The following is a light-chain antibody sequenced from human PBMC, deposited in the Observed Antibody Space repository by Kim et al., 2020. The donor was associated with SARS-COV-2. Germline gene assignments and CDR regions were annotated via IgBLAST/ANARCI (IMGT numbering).Light chain of an antibody. J-gene: IGLJ2*01. CDR3: ASWDDSLV. CDR2: RNN. V-gene: IGLV1-47*01. CDR1: SSNIGSDY. Sequence: GTPGQRDTLSCSGSSSNIGSDYVYWYQQLPGAAPKLLIYRNNQRPSGVPDRFSGSKSGTSASLAISGLRSEDEADYYCASWDDSLVFGGGTQLTVL.